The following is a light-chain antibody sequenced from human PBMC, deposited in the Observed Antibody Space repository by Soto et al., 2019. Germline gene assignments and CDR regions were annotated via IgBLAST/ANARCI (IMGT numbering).Light chain of an antibody. CDR3: QQYNNWLYT. Sequence: EIVMTQSPATLSVSPGERATLSCRASQSVSSNLAWYQQKPGQAPRLLIYGASTRATGIPARFSGSGSGTEFTLTISSLQSEDFAVYYCQQYNNWLYTFGQGIKLESK. CDR2: GAS. J-gene: IGKJ2*01. V-gene: IGKV3-15*01. CDR1: QSVSSN.